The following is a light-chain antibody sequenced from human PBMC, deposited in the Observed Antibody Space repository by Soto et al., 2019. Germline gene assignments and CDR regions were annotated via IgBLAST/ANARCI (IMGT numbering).Light chain of an antibody. CDR1: QSVGTN. CDR3: QQYYNWPPT. J-gene: IGKJ1*01. CDR2: GAS. Sequence: IVMTKSPATLSVSPGERATLSCRASQSVGTNLAWYHQKPGQAPRLLISGASTRATGVPARFTGSGSGTEFTLTISSLQSEDFAVYYCQQYYNWPPTFGRGTKVDIK. V-gene: IGKV3-15*01.